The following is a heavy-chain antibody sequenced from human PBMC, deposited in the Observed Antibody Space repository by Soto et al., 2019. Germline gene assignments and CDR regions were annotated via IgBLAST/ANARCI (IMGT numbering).Heavy chain of an antibody. CDR2: IIPIFGTA. V-gene: IGHV1-69*06. J-gene: IGHJ4*02. Sequence: QVQLVQSGAEVKKPGSSVKVSCKASGGTFSTYAISWVRQAPGQGLEWMAEIIPIFGTATYAQRFRGRVTITADTSTTTAYMEMGGLRSEDTAVYYCARGRKTNRPVPPYDFAYLGQGALVSVSS. D-gene: IGHD1-7*01. CDR3: ARGRKTNRPVPPYDFAY. CDR1: GGTFSTYA.